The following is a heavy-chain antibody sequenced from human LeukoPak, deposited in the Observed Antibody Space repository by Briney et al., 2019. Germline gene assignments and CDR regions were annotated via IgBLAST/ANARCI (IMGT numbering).Heavy chain of an antibody. D-gene: IGHD1-26*01. CDR2: ISSDGSNK. J-gene: IGHJ4*02. CDR1: GFIFSTYA. Sequence: GGSLRLSCEASGFIFSTYAMHWVRQAPGKGLEWLAVISSDGSNKYHVDSVKGRFTITRDNSKNTLYLEMDSVRLGDTAVYYCARDDIIVGATTLDYWGQGTLVTVSS. V-gene: IGHV3-30*04. CDR3: ARDDIIVGATTLDY.